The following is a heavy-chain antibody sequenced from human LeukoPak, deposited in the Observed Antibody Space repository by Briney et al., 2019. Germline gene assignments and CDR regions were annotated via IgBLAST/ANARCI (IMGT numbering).Heavy chain of an antibody. J-gene: IGHJ5*02. CDR3: AREDNPLWFDP. CDR2: ISYGGSIR. D-gene: IGHD1-1*01. Sequence: PGGSLRLSCAASEFSFNNFAMYWVRQAPGKGLEWLAVISYGGSIRYYADSVKGRFTISRDNSNNTLHLQMNSLRAEDTALYYCAREDNPLWFDPWGQGTLVTVSS. CDR1: EFSFNNFA. V-gene: IGHV3-30-3*01.